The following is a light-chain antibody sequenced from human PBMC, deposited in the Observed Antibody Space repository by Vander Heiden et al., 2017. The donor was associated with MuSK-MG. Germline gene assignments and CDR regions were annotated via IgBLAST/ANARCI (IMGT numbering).Light chain of an antibody. Sequence: IQMTHSPSTRSGSVGDRVTIHCRASQRISSYLDWYQQKPGKAPKLLIYGASSLQSGVPSRFSGSGSGTDFTLTISSLQPEDFATYYCQQSYSTPLTFGGGTKVEIK. CDR3: QQSYSTPLT. CDR1: QRISSY. CDR2: GAS. J-gene: IGKJ4*01. V-gene: IGKV1-39*01.